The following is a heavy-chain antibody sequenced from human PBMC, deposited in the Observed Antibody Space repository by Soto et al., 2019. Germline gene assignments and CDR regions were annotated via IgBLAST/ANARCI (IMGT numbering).Heavy chain of an antibody. D-gene: IGHD6-25*01. V-gene: IGHV4-59*08. Sequence: SETLSLTCSVSGGSFSRYYWSWIRQPPGKGLEWIGSIYYTGSTIYNPSLRGRVTVSLDTSNNQFSLKLSSVTAADTAVYYCARGKAADYWGQGTLVTVSS. J-gene: IGHJ4*02. CDR1: GGSFSRYY. CDR3: ARGKAADY. CDR2: IYYTGST.